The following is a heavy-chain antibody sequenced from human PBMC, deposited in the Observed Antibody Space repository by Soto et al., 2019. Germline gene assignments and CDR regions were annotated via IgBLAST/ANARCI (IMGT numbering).Heavy chain of an antibody. D-gene: IGHD6-19*01. CDR1: GFTFSSYW. CDR2: ISSDGTYT. Sequence: GGSLRLSCAASGFTFSSYWMHWVRQAPGKGPVWVSRISSDGTYTAFADSVKGRFTISRDNAKNTLYLQMNSLRAEDTAVYYCARIVWYSSGWYDYWGQGTLVTVSS. V-gene: IGHV3-74*01. J-gene: IGHJ4*02. CDR3: ARIVWYSSGWYDY.